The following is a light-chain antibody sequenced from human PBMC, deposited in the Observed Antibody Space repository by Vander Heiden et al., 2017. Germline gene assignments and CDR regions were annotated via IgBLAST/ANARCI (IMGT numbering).Light chain of an antibody. J-gene: IGLJ2*01. CDR1: SSDVGGYNY. Sequence: QSALTHPASVSVSPGQSITLSCPGTSSDVGGYNYVSWYQQHPGKAHKLMIYEVSNRPSGVSKRFSVSKSGNTASPTISGLQAEEEDEDDCSSYTSSSTLDVVFGGGTKLTVL. CDR3: SSYTSSSTLDVV. CDR2: EVS. V-gene: IGLV2-14*01.